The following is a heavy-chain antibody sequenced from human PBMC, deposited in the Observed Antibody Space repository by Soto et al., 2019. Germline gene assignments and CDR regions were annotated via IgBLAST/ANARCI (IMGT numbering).Heavy chain of an antibody. D-gene: IGHD4-17*01. J-gene: IGHJ4*02. V-gene: IGHV4-39*01. CDR2: IYYSGST. CDR1: GGSISSSSYY. Sequence: SETLSLTCTVSGGSISSSSYYWGWIRQPPGKGLEWIGSIYYSGSTYYNPSLKSRVTISVDTSKNQFSLKLSSVTAADTAVYYCAAHDYGDYRPADYWGQGTLVTVSS. CDR3: AAHDYGDYRPADY.